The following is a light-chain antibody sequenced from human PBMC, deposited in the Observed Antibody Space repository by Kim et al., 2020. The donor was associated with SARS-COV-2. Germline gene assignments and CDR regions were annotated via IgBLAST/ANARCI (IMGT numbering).Light chain of an antibody. CDR3: SSFTSSNTLEVV. V-gene: IGLV2-14*03. J-gene: IGLJ2*01. CDR2: DVN. Sequence: QSALTQPASVSGSPGQSITISCTGTSSEIGGYNYVSWYQQHPGKAPKLMIHDVNYRPSGISTRFSGSKSGNTASLTISGLQAEDEADYYCSSFTSSNTLEVVFGGGTQLTVL. CDR1: SSEIGGYNY.